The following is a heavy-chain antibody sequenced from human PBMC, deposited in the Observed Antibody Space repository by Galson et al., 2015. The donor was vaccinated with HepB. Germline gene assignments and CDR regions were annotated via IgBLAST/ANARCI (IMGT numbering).Heavy chain of an antibody. Sequence: QSGAEVKKPGESLKISCKASGYSFSNDWIGWVRQMPGKGLEWMGIIYPGDSDTRYSPSFQGQVTISADKSINTAYLQWSSLKASDTAIYYCARHMVRGDLDSWGQGTPVTVSS. CDR2: IYPGDSDT. V-gene: IGHV5-51*01. CDR1: GYSFSNDW. CDR3: ARHMVRGDLDS. D-gene: IGHD3-10*01. J-gene: IGHJ4*02.